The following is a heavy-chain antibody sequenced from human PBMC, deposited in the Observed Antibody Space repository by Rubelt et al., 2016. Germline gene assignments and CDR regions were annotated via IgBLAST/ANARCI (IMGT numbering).Heavy chain of an antibody. CDR3: ARPAGPSYYYYFDY. CDR1: GGSFSGYY. CDR2: LHPSGIT. J-gene: IGHJ4*02. Sequence: QVQLQQWGAGLLKPSETLSLTCAVYGGSFSGYYWNWIRQRPGEGLEWIGHLHPSGITNYNPSLQSRVAISVDASKNQFSLGLNSGTAADSAVYYCARPAGPSYYYYFDYWGQGILVTVSS. D-gene: IGHD3-22*01. V-gene: IGHV4-34*01.